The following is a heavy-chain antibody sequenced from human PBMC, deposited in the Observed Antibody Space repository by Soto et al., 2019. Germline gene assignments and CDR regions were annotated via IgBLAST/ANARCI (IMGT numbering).Heavy chain of an antibody. Sequence: EVQLVESGGGLVQPGGSLRLSCAASGFTFSSYWMHWVRQAPGKGLVWVSRINTDGSTTTYADSVKGRFTISRDNAKNTLYLQMNSLRAEDTAVYHCASLDGSGSYYAFDIWGQGTMVTVSS. V-gene: IGHV3-74*01. J-gene: IGHJ3*02. CDR1: GFTFSSYW. CDR2: INTDGSTT. D-gene: IGHD3-10*01. CDR3: ASLDGSGSYYAFDI.